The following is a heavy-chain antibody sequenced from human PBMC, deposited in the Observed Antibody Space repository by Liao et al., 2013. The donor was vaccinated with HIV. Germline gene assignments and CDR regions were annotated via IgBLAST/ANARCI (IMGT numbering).Heavy chain of an antibody. CDR3: ATPRDVQAGGGIFPFY. CDR1: VGSFSGYY. Sequence: QVQLQQWGAGLLKPSETLSLTCAVYVGSFSGYYWTWIRQSPGKGLEWIGEIDHSGTTNYNPSLESRVTISADTSKNQFSLKLTSVAAADTAVYYCATPRDVQAGGGIFPFYWGRGHLVTVSS. D-gene: IGHD2-15*01. J-gene: IGHJ4*03. V-gene: IGHV4-34*01. CDR2: IDHSGTT.